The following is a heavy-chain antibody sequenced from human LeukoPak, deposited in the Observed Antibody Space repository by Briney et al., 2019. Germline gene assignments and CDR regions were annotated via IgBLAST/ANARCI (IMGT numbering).Heavy chain of an antibody. Sequence: MSSETLSLTCSVSGGSINSHYWSWIRQPPGKRLEWIGYIFNTENTNYNPSLASRVTMTVDTSRSQFFLRLSPVTAADTAMSYCASRPADNTWYGVFDYWSQGTLVTVSS. CDR1: GGSINSHY. D-gene: IGHD3-10*01. CDR3: ASRPADNTWYGVFDY. CDR2: IFNTENT. V-gene: IGHV4-59*11. J-gene: IGHJ4*02.